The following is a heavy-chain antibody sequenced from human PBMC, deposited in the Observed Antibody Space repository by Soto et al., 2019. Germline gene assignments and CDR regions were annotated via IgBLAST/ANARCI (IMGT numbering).Heavy chain of an antibody. Sequence: GGSLRLSCAASGFTFSSYAMHWVRQAPGKGLEWVAAISYDGSNKYYADSVKGRFTISRDNSKNTLYLQMNSLRAEDTAVYYCAREQTWDYGDYGYYYYGMDDWGQGTTVTVSS. D-gene: IGHD4-17*01. V-gene: IGHV3-30-3*01. CDR2: ISYDGSNK. CDR3: AREQTWDYGDYGYYYYGMDD. J-gene: IGHJ6*02. CDR1: GFTFSSYA.